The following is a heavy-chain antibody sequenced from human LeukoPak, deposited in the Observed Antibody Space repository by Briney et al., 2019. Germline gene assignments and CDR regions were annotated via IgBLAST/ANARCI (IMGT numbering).Heavy chain of an antibody. Sequence: ASVKVSCKASGYTFTSYDINWVRQATGQGLEWMGWMNPNSGNTGYAQKFQGRVTMTRDMSTSTVYMELSSLRSEDTAVYYCARAGTRNWFDPWGQGTLVTVSS. D-gene: IGHD4-17*01. CDR2: MNPNSGNT. J-gene: IGHJ5*02. CDR3: ARAGTRNWFDP. V-gene: IGHV1-8*02. CDR1: GYTFTSYD.